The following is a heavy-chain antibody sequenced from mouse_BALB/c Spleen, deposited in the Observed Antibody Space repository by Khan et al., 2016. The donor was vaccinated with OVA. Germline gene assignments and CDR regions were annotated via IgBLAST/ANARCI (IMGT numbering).Heavy chain of an antibody. D-gene: IGHD1-1*02. Sequence: EVELVESGGGLMQPGGSLKLSCATSGFTFTDYYMYWVRQTPERRLEWVAYISNCGTTPYYPDTVRGRVTISRDNAKNTLYLQMRRLKSEDTAMYACAREGDGGCLAYWGQGTLVTVSA. CDR1: GFTFTDYY. V-gene: IGHV5-12*02. CDR3: AREGDGGCLAY. CDR2: ISNCGTTP. J-gene: IGHJ3*01.